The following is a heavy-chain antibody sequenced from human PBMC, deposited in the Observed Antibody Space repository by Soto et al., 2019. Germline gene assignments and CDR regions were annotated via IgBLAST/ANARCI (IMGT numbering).Heavy chain of an antibody. CDR3: ARMGSQRYYYYGMDV. D-gene: IGHD6-25*01. CDR2: IYYSGST. CDR1: GGSISSYY. Sequence: SETLSLTCTVSGGSISSYYWSWIRQPPGKGLEWIGYIYYSGSTNYNPSLKSRVTISVDTSKNQFSLKLSSVTAADTAVYYCARMGSQRYYYYGMDVWGQGTTVTVSS. V-gene: IGHV4-59*01. J-gene: IGHJ6*02.